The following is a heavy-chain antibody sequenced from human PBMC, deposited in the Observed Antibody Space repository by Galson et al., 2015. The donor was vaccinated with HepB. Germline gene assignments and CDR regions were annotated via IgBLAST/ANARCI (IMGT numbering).Heavy chain of an antibody. CDR3: ARDSRYYYYGMDV. Sequence: SLRLSCAASGFTFSSYSMNWVRQAPGKGLEWVSSISSSSSYIYYADSVKGRFTISRDNAKNSLYLQMNSLRAKDTAVYYCARDSRYYYYGMDVWGQGTTVTVSS. CDR2: ISSSSSYI. CDR1: GFTFSSYS. V-gene: IGHV3-21*01. J-gene: IGHJ6*02.